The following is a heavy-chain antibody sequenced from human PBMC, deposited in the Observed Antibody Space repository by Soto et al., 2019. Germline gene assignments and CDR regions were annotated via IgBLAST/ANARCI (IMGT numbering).Heavy chain of an antibody. CDR3: ARDYDYGDYVEAFDI. CDR1: GYTFTSYG. D-gene: IGHD4-17*01. CDR2: ISAYNGNT. Sequence: ASVKVSCKASGYTFTSYGISWVRQAPGQGLEWMGWISAYNGNTNYAQKLQGRVTMTTDTSTSTAYMELRSLRSDDTAVYYCARDYDYGDYVEAFDIWGQGTMVTVSS. J-gene: IGHJ3*02. V-gene: IGHV1-18*01.